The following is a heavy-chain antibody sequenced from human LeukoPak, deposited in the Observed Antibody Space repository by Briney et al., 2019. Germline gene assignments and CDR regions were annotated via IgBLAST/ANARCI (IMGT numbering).Heavy chain of an antibody. CDR1: GFTFSSYA. CDR3: AKDPTPVRLYGEQRDYYYYMDV. J-gene: IGHJ6*03. D-gene: IGHD4-17*01. CDR2: ISGGGGST. V-gene: IGHV3-23*01. Sequence: GGSLRLSCAASGFTFSSYAMSWVRQAPGKGLEWVSGISGGGGSTYYADSVKGRFTISRDNSKNSLYLQMNSLRAEDTALYYCAKDPTPVRLYGEQRDYYYYMDVWGKGTTVTASS.